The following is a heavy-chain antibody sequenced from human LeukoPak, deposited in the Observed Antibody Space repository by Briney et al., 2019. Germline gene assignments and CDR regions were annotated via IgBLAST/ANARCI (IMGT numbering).Heavy chain of an antibody. D-gene: IGHD3-22*01. CDR3: ARRDSREFFDY. Sequence: PSETLSLTCTVSGGSISSYYWSWIRQPPGKGLEWIGYIYYSGSTDYNPSLKSRVTLSVDTSKNQFSLNLSSVTAADTAVYYCARRDSREFFDYWGQGTLVTVSS. CDR1: GGSISSYY. J-gene: IGHJ4*02. CDR2: IYYSGST. V-gene: IGHV4-59*12.